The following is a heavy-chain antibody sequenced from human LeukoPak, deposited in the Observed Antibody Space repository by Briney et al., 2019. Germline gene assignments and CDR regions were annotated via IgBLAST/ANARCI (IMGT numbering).Heavy chain of an antibody. CDR3: ASILQGGGYDSGIDY. D-gene: IGHD5-12*01. J-gene: IGHJ4*02. CDR2: IYYSGST. Sequence: PSETLSLTCPVSGGSISSYYWSWIRQPPGKGLEWIGYIYYSGSTNYNPSLKSQVTISVDTSKNQFSLKLSSVTAADTAVYYCASILQGGGYDSGIDYWGQGTLVTVSS. CDR1: GGSISSYY. V-gene: IGHV4-59*12.